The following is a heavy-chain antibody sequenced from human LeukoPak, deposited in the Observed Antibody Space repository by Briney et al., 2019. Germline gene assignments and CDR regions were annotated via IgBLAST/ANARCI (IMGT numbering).Heavy chain of an antibody. CDR3: ARFWQLVHDY. CDR1: GFTFSTYG. J-gene: IGHJ4*02. V-gene: IGHV3-33*08. Sequence: GGSLRLSCAASGFTFSTYGMHWVRQAPGKGLEWVAVIWYGGSNTYYADSVKGRFTISRDNAKNSLYLQMNSLRAEDTAVYYCARFWQLVHDYWGQGTLVTVSS. D-gene: IGHD6-6*01. CDR2: IWYGGSNT.